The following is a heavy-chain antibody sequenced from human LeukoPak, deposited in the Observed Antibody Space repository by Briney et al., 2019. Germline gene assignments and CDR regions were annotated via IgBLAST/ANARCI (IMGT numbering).Heavy chain of an antibody. Sequence: PSETLSLTCTVSGGSISSGGYYWSWIRQHPGKGLEWIGYIYYSGSTYYNPSLKSRVTISVDTSKNQFSLKLSSVTAADTAVYYCASRPYYYDSMRHFDYWGQGTLVTVSS. J-gene: IGHJ4*02. V-gene: IGHV4-31*03. D-gene: IGHD3-22*01. CDR1: GGSISSGGYY. CDR2: IYYSGST. CDR3: ASRPYYYDSMRHFDY.